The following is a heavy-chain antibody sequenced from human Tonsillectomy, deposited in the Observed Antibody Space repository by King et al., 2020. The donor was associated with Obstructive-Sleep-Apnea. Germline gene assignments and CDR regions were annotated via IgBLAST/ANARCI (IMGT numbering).Heavy chain of an antibody. CDR2: IRYDGSNK. Sequence: VQLVESGGGVVQPGRSLRLSCAASGFTFSSYGMHWVRQAPGKGLEWVAFIRYDGSNKYYADSVKGRFTISRDKPKNTLHLQMNSLRAEDTAVYYCARDKGGDLLGRFDPWGQGTLVTVSS. D-gene: IGHD2-21*02. CDR1: GFTFSSYG. V-gene: IGHV3-30*02. CDR3: ARDKGGDLLGRFDP. J-gene: IGHJ5*02.